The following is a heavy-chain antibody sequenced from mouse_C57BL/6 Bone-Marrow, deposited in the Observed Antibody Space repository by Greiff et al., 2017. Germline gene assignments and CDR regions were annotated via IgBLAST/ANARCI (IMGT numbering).Heavy chain of an antibody. CDR2: IWSGGST. Sequence: QVQLQQSGPGLVQPSQSLSITCTVSGFSLTSYGVHWVRQSPGKGLEWLGVIWSGGSTDDNAAFISSLSISKDNSKSQVFFKMTSLQADDPAIYYFSRPFFNVDTGPMDYRGQGNSVPVSS. J-gene: IGHJ4*01. D-gene: IGHD3-1*01. CDR3: SRPFFNVDTGPMDY. CDR1: GFSLTSYG. V-gene: IGHV2-2*01.